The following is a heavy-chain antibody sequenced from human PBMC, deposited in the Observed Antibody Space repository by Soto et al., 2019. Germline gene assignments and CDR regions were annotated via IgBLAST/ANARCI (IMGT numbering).Heavy chain of an antibody. CDR1: GYTFTSYA. Sequence: QVQLVQSGAEEKKPGASVKVSCKASGYTFTSYAMHWVRQAPGQRLEWMGWINAGNGNTKYSQKFQARVTSTRDTPASTANKALSSLRSEDTAVYSWASNHLGTTPYGMADWGQGTPVTVSS. CDR3: ASNHLGTTPYGMAD. D-gene: IGHD4-17*01. V-gene: IGHV1-3*05. J-gene: IGHJ6*02. CDR2: INAGNGNT.